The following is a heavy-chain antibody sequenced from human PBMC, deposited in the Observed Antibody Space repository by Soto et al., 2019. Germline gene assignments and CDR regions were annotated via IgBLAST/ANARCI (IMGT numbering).Heavy chain of an antibody. Sequence: GSLRLSCAASGFTFSSYGMHWVRQAPGKGLEWVAVIWYDGSNKYYADSVKGRFTISRDNSKNTLYLQMNSLRAEDTAVYYCARDGSSSWDYFDYWGQGTLVTVSS. V-gene: IGHV3-33*01. CDR1: GFTFSSYG. J-gene: IGHJ4*02. D-gene: IGHD6-13*01. CDR2: IWYDGSNK. CDR3: ARDGSSSWDYFDY.